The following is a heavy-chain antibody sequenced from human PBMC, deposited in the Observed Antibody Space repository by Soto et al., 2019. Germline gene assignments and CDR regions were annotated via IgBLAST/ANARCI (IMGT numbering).Heavy chain of an antibody. CDR2: VYFSGNT. V-gene: IGHV4-59*01. D-gene: IGHD6-25*01. CDR3: GSVRPSGYVLS. CDR1: GGSLSSYY. J-gene: IGHJ5*02. Sequence: SETLSLTCTVSGGSLSSYYWTWIRQSPGKGLEWIGYVYFSGNTNYNPSLKSRVTISIDTSKNQFSLRLASVTAADTAFYYCGSVRPSGYVLSWGQGTLVNVSS.